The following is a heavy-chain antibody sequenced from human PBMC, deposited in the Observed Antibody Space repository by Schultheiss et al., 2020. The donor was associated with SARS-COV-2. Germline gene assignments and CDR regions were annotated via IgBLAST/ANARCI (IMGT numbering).Heavy chain of an antibody. D-gene: IGHD1-14*01. CDR3: ARDRTGQVDYFDY. CDR2: IYYSGST. J-gene: IGHJ4*02. Sequence: SETLSLTCTVSGGSISSSSYYWGWIRQPPGKGLEWIGSIYYSGSTNYNPSLKSRVTISVDTSKNQFSLKLSSVTAADTAVYYCARDRTGQVDYFDYWGQGTLVTVSS. CDR1: GGSISSSSYY. V-gene: IGHV4-39*07.